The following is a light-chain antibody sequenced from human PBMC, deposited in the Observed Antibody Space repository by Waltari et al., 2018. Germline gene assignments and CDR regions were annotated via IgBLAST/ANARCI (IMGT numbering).Light chain of an antibody. V-gene: IGLV1-40*01. CDR2: ENN. J-gene: IGLJ7*01. Sequence: QSVLTQPPSASGAPGQRVPIPCTGSSPNIGAGYYVSWYQQFPRTAPNLLIYENNKRPSGASDRLSGSKSGTSAARTITGLQSGDEGDYYCSAWDSSLSTEIFGGGTRLTV. CDR3: SAWDSSLSTEI. CDR1: SPNIGAGYY.